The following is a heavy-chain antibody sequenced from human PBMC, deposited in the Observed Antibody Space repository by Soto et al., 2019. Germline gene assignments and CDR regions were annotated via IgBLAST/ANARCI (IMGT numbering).Heavy chain of an antibody. CDR2: ISGGGSYI. CDR1: GFTFSDEN. V-gene: IGHV3-21*06. Sequence: QLVESGGGLVKPGGSLRLSCSASGFTFSDENMSWVRQVPGKGWEGSSGISGGGSYIFYADSVQGRFSISRDNAKNSLFLEMNSLRVEDTAVYYCARDSDCHSTSCFFPPHVWGQGTTVTVSS. CDR3: ARDSDCHSTSCFFPPHV. D-gene: IGHD2-2*01. J-gene: IGHJ6*02.